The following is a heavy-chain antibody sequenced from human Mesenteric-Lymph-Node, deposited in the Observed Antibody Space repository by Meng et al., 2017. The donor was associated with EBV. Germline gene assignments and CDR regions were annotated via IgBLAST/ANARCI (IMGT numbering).Heavy chain of an antibody. CDR2: IYHSGST. D-gene: IGHD2-2*01. V-gene: IGHV4-4*02. Sequence: VALQESGPGLVKPSGTRSLTCAVSGDSISSEKWWSWVRQSPGKGLEWIGEIYHSGSTNYNPSLTSRVTILVDKSKNQFSLKLSSVTAADTAVYYCASRYCPTTSCRQDWGQGTLVTVSS. CDR3: ASRYCPTTSCRQD. J-gene: IGHJ4*02. CDR1: GDSISSEKW.